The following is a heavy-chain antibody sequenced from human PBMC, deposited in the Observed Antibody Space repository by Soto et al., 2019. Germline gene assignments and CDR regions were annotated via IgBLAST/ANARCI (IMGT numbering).Heavy chain of an antibody. D-gene: IGHD3-3*01. Sequence: EVQLLESGGGLVQPGRSLRLSCVASRFSFNNYAMSWVRQAPGKGLEWVSTISGSGGKAYYADSVKGRFTISRDNSKNTLYLQMNSLRAEDTALYYCAKDRATTYYDFWSGYHFDYWGQGTLVTVSS. V-gene: IGHV3-23*01. CDR3: AKDRATTYYDFWSGYHFDY. CDR2: ISGSGGKA. CDR1: RFSFNNYA. J-gene: IGHJ4*02.